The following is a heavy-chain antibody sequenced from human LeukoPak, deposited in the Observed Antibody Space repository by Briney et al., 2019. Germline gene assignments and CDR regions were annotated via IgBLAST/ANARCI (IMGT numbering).Heavy chain of an antibody. CDR1: GFTFSSYA. D-gene: IGHD4-17*01. Sequence: GGSLRLSCAASGFTFSSYAMHWVRQAPGKGLEWVAVISYDGSNKYYADSVKGRFTISRDNPKNTLYLQMNSLRAEDTAVYYCARLTTVTPNDAFDIWGQGTMVTVSS. CDR2: ISYDGSNK. J-gene: IGHJ3*02. V-gene: IGHV3-30-3*01. CDR3: ARLTTVTPNDAFDI.